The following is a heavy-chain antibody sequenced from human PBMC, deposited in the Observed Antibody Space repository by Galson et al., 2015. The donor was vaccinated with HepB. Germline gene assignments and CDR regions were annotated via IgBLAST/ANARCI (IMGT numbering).Heavy chain of an antibody. CDR3: ARDLENFGGRSLDY. J-gene: IGHJ4*02. CDR2: ISFNGNID. V-gene: IGHV3-30-3*01. CDR1: GFTFRTHA. D-gene: IGHD3-3*01. Sequence: SLRLSCAASGFTFRTHAMHWVRQAPGKGLEWVGVISFNGNIDYYADSAKGRFTISRDNSRNTLYLQMNSLTSEDTAIYYCARDLENFGGRSLDYWGQGTLVTVSS.